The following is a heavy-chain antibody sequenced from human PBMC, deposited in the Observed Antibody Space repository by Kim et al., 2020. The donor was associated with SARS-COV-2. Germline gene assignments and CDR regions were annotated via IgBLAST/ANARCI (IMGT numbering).Heavy chain of an antibody. CDR3: ASLHDSRGGGDAFDI. D-gene: IGHD3-10*01. Sequence: QKFQGRVTITADESTSTAYMELSSLRSEDTAVYYCASLHDSRGGGDAFDIWGQGTMVTVSS. J-gene: IGHJ3*02. V-gene: IGHV1-69*01.